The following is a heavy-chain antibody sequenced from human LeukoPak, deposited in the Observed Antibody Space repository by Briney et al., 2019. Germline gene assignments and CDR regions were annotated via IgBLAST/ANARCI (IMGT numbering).Heavy chain of an antibody. D-gene: IGHD3-10*01. CDR3: ATLTRLLWFGWETFDY. J-gene: IGHJ4*02. CDR1: GYTFTGYY. CDR2: INPNSGGT. V-gene: IGHV1-2*02. Sequence: GASVKVSCKASGYTFTGYYMHWVRQAPGQGLEWMGWINPNSGGTNYAQKFQGRVTMTRDTSISTAYMELSRLRSDDTAVYYCATLTRLLWFGWETFDYWGQGTLVTVSS.